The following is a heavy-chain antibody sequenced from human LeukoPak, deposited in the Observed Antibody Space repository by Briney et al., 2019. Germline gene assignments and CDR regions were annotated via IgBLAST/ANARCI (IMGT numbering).Heavy chain of an antibody. J-gene: IGHJ4*02. D-gene: IGHD3-22*01. Sequence: PSETLSLTCTVSGGSINSGDYYWSCLRQPPGKGLEWIGYFYYSDSTYYHPSLKSRATISVDTSKNQFSLWLSSVTAADTAVYYCAAGGRYYDSSGKNALDSWGQGTLVTVSS. CDR3: AAGGRYYDSSGKNALDS. CDR2: FYYSDST. CDR1: GGSINSGDYY. V-gene: IGHV4-30-4*01.